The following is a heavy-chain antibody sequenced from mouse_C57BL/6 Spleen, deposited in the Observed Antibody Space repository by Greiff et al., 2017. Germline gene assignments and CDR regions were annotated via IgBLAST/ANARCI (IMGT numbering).Heavy chain of an antibody. J-gene: IGHJ2*01. V-gene: IGHV14-2*01. Sequence: EVQLQQSGAELVKPGASVKLSCTASGFNIKDYYMHWVKQRTEQGLEWIGRIDPEDGETKSATKFQGKATITADTSSNTAYLQLSSLTAEDTAVYYCARSSPTVVVDYWGQGTTLTVAS. D-gene: IGHD1-1*01. CDR1: GFNIKDYY. CDR3: ARSSPTVVVDY. CDR2: IDPEDGET.